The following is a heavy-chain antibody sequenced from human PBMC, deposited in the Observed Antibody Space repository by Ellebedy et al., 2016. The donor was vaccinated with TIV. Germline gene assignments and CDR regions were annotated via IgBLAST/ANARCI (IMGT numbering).Heavy chain of an antibody. J-gene: IGHJ4*02. CDR1: GFTFSDYY. CDR2: ISSSTTYT. Sequence: GESLKISCAASGFTFSDYYMSWIRQAPGKGLEWISYISSSTTYTNYADSVKGRFTISSDNAKNSLYLRMNSLRAEDTAVYYCARDYYGSGSYSSDWGQGTLVTVSS. CDR3: ARDYYGSGSYSSD. D-gene: IGHD3-10*01. V-gene: IGHV3-11*06.